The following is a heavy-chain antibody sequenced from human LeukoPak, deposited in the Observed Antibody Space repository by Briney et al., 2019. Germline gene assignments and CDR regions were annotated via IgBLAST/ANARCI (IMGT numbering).Heavy chain of an antibody. Sequence: GGSLRLSCAASGFTFSSYWMHWVRQAPGKGLVWVSRINTDGSSTSYADSVKGRFTISRDNAKNTLYLQMNSLRAEDTAVYYCAREGYITGRFDPWGQGTLVTVSS. CDR3: AREGYITGRFDP. CDR1: GFTFSSYW. CDR2: INTDGSST. D-gene: IGHD1-20*01. J-gene: IGHJ5*02. V-gene: IGHV3-74*01.